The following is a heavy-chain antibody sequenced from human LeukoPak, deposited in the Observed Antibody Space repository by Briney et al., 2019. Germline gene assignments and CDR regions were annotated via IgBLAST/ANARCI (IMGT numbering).Heavy chain of an antibody. CDR1: GYSISSGYY. CDR2: IYQSGST. V-gene: IGHV4-38-2*01. Sequence: SETLSLTCAVSGYSISSGYYWGWIRQPPGKGLEWNGSIYQSGSTYYNHTLKSRVTISVDTSNNQFSLKLSSVTAADTAVYYCASRRPGYSYGWYYFDYWGQGTLVTVSS. J-gene: IGHJ4*02. CDR3: ASRRPGYSYGWYYFDY. D-gene: IGHD5-18*01.